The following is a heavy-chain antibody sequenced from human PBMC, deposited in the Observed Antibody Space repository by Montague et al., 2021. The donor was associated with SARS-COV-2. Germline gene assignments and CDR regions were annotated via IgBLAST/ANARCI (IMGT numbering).Heavy chain of an antibody. CDR2: IYYSGST. V-gene: IGHV4-39*01. J-gene: IGHJ4*02. CDR1: GGSISSSSNY. Sequence: SETLSLTCTVSGGSISSSSNYWGWIRQPPGKGLEWIGNIYYSGSTYYNPSLKSRVTISVDTSKNQFSLKLSSVTAADTAVYYCARLNFHITIFGVVSSRVFDYWGQGTLVPVS. CDR3: ARLNFHITIFGVVSSRVFDY. D-gene: IGHD3-3*01.